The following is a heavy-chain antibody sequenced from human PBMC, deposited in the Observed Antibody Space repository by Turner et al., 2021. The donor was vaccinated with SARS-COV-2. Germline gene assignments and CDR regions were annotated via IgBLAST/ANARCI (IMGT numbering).Heavy chain of an antibody. CDR2: ISHYGSDK. J-gene: IGHJ4*02. Sequence: VPLVESGGGLVQPRGSLRLSCDSCGFTFRSYDMNWVRQAPGKGMEWVAVISHYGSDKYFADSVTGRFTISRDNANKTLFLQMHSLRADATAVYYCAKVGYSYAYPNLYFDFWGQGTPVTVSS. V-gene: IGHV3-30*18. CDR1: GFTFRSYD. D-gene: IGHD5-18*01. CDR3: AKVGYSYAYPNLYFDF.